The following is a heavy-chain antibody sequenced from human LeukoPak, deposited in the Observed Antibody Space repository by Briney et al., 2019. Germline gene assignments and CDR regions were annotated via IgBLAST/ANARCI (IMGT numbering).Heavy chain of an antibody. Sequence: GASVKVSCKASGGTFSSYAISWVRQAPGQGLEWMGWINPNSGGTNYAQKLQGRVTMTTDTSTSTAYMELRSLRSDDTAVYYCARGAYDFWSGPKKAFDYWGQGTLVTVSS. D-gene: IGHD3-3*01. CDR1: GGTFSSYA. J-gene: IGHJ4*02. CDR2: INPNSGGT. CDR3: ARGAYDFWSGPKKAFDY. V-gene: IGHV1-18*01.